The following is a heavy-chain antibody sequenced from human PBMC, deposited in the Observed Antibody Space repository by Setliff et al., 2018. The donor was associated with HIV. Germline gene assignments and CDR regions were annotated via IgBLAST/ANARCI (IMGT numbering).Heavy chain of an antibody. CDR3: VRVDYGDYDFDY. Sequence: SETLSLTCTVSGHSITSDYQWGWIRQPPGKGLEWIGSIHHSGSTYYNPSLKSRVTISVDTTKSQISLKLISVTAADTAVFYCVRVDYGDYDFDYWGQGTLVTVSS. CDR1: GHSITSDYQ. V-gene: IGHV4-38-2*02. J-gene: IGHJ4*02. D-gene: IGHD4-17*01. CDR2: IHHSGST.